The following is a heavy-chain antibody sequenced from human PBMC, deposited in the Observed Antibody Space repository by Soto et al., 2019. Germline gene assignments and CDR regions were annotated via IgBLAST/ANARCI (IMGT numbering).Heavy chain of an antibody. J-gene: IGHJ2*01. CDR2: XXXDGSSP. Sequence: EVQLLESGGGSFQPGGSVRLSCAASGFTFSRYWMHWVRQVPGGGLXXXXXXXXDGSSPVYXDSVXGRFTIFRDIVKXXXXXXXXXXXXXXXXXXXXXXXXXXXXXXXXXXXXXXXDVWGRGTQVTVSS. CDR3: XXXXXXXXXXXXXXXXXXXDV. CDR1: GFTFSRYW. V-gene: IGHV3-74*01.